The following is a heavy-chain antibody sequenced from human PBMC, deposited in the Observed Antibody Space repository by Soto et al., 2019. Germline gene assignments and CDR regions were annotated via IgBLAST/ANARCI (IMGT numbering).Heavy chain of an antibody. J-gene: IGHJ4*02. D-gene: IGHD6-13*01. Sequence: GESLKISCQGSGYSFTNYWIHWVRQMPGKGLQWMGRIDPFASDTNYNPSFQGHVTISVDKSISTAYLQWSSLKASDTAMYYCAKLGSSTWPDDFWGQGTLVTSPQ. V-gene: IGHV5-10-1*01. CDR1: GYSFTNYW. CDR2: IDPFASDT. CDR3: AKLGSSTWPDDF.